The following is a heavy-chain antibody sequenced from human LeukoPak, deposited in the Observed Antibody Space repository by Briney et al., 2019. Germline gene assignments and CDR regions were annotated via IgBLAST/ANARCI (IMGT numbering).Heavy chain of an antibody. CDR2: RSIYKGNT. CDR1: GYDFINYG. Sequence: ASVKVSCKASGYDFINYGISWVRQAPGQGLEWMGGRSIYKGNTDYKHQGRVTLTTDTSTNTAYMEVRSLRSDDTAVYYCARGGPFPSSSSSREYYLDYWAQGPLVTVSS. D-gene: IGHD6-6*01. V-gene: IGHV1-18*01. CDR3: ARGGPFPSSSSSREYYLDY. J-gene: IGHJ4*02.